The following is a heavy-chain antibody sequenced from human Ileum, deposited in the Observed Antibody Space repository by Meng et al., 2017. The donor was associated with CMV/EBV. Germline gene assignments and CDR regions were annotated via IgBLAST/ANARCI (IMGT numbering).Heavy chain of an antibody. V-gene: IGHV3-66*02. CDR2: IYSGGST. Sequence: GESLKISCAASGFTVSSNYMSWVRQAPGKGLEWVSVIYSGGSTYYADSVKGRFTISRDNSKNTLYLQMNSLRAEDTAVYYCARSQSVDTAMADYYYYYGMDVWGQGTMVTVSS. CDR3: ARSQSVDTAMADYYYYYGMDV. J-gene: IGHJ6*02. CDR1: GFTVSSNY. D-gene: IGHD5-18*01.